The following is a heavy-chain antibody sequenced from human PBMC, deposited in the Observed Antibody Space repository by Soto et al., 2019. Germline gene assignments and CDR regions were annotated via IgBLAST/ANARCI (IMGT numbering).Heavy chain of an antibody. CDR1: GFTFSDYY. CDR3: ARHIIEYDPLYGMDV. V-gene: IGHV3-11*01. Sequence: PGGSLRLSCAASGFTFSDYYMSWIRQAPGKGLEWVSYISSSGSTIYYADSVKGRFTISRDNAKNSLYLQMNSLRAEDTAVYYCARHIIEYDPLYGMDVWGQGTTVTVSS. J-gene: IGHJ6*02. CDR2: ISSSGSTI. D-gene: IGHD2-21*01.